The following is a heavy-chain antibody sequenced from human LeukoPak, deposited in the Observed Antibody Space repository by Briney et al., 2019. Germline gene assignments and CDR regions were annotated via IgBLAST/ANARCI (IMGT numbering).Heavy chain of an antibody. CDR3: AKDEFVASDFTGAFDI. V-gene: IGHV3-9*03. Sequence: TGGSLRLSCAASGFTFDDYAMHWVRQAPGKGLEWVSGISWNSGSIDYADSVKGRFTISRDNAKNSLYLQMNSLRAEDMALYYCAKDEFVASDFTGAFDIWGQGTMVTVSS. D-gene: IGHD2-8*02. J-gene: IGHJ3*02. CDR1: GFTFDDYA. CDR2: ISWNSGSI.